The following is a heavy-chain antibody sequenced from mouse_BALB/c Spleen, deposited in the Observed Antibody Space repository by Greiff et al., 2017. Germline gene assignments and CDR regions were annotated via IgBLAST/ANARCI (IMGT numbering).Heavy chain of an antibody. J-gene: IGHJ3*01. Sequence: VQLQQSGPELVKPGASVRISCKASGYTFTSYYIHWVKQRPGQGLEWIGWIYPGNVNTKYNEKFKGKATLTADKSSSTAYMQLSSLTSEDSAVYFCAREDYDRAWFAYWGQGTLVTVSA. V-gene: IGHV1S56*01. D-gene: IGHD2-4*01. CDR3: AREDYDRAWFAY. CDR1: GYTFTSYY. CDR2: IYPGNVNT.